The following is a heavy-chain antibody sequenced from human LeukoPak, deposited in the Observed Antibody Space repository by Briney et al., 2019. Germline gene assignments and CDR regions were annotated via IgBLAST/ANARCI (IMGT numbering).Heavy chain of an antibody. CDR2: ISSSSSTI. CDR3: ARGNHKVDY. CDR1: GFTYSCYI. D-gene: IGHD1-14*01. V-gene: IGHV3-48*04. Sequence: GGSLRLSCAASGFTYSCYIINWVGQAPPKGLEWVSYISSSSSTIYYADSVKGRFTISRDTAKNSLYLQMNSLRAEDTAVYYCARGNHKVDYWGQGTLVTVSS. J-gene: IGHJ4*02.